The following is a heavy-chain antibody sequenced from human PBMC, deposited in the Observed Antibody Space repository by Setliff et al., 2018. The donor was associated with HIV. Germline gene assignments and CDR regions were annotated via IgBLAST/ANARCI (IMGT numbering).Heavy chain of an antibody. CDR3: ARDVYFTFSGEVIRHYLDV. J-gene: IGHJ6*03. CDR2: ISAYNGNT. Sequence: ASVKVSCKASGYTFTSYGISWLRQAPGQGLEWMGWISAYNGNTNYAQKLQGRVTMTTDTSTGTAYMEVSRLRSEDTAVYYCARDVYFTFSGEVIRHYLDVWGKGTTVTVSS. D-gene: IGHD3-3*01. CDR1: GYTFTSYG. V-gene: IGHV1-18*01.